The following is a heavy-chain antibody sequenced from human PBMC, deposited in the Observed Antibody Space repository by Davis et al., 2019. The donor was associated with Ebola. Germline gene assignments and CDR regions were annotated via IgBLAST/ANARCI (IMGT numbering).Heavy chain of an antibody. D-gene: IGHD2-15*01. Sequence: ASVKVSCKASGYTFTSYYMHWVRQAPGQGLEWMGIINPSGGSTSYAQKFQGRVTMTRDTSTSTVYMELSSLRSEDTAVYYCARDIVVVPAAKGYCSGGSCDYYYGMDVWGQGTTVTVSS. CDR1: GYTFTSYY. CDR2: INPSGGST. CDR3: ARDIVVVPAAKGYCSGGSCDYYYGMDV. J-gene: IGHJ6*02. V-gene: IGHV1-46*01.